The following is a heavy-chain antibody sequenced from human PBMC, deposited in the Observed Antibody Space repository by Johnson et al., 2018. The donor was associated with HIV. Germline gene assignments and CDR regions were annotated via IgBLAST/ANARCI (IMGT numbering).Heavy chain of an antibody. V-gene: IGHV3-53*01. D-gene: IGHD1-1*01. CDR2: IYSGGST. CDR3: ETERQAALDS. Sequence: VQLVESGGGLIQPGGSLRLSCAASGFTVSSNYMSWVRQAPGKGLEWVSVIYSGGSTYYADSVKGRCTISRDNSKNTLYVQMNSLRAEDTAVYYCETERQAALDSWSQGTMVPVSS. CDR1: GFTVSSNY. J-gene: IGHJ3*02.